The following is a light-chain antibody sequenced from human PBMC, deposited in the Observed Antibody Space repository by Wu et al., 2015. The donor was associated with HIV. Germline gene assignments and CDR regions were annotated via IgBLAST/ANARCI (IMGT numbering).Light chain of an antibody. CDR1: QXVSNT. CDR2: DAS. Sequence: RASQXVSNTSXAPQKPGQGPRLVITDASEQGRLDIPDRFSGSGSGTDFTLTISRLEPEDFAVYYCQQYGSSLITFGQGTRLEIK. CDR3: QQYGSSLIT. J-gene: IGKJ5*01. V-gene: IGKV3-20*01.